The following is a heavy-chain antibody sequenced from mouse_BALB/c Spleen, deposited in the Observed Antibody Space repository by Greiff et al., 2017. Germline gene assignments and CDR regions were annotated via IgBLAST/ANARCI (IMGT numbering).Heavy chain of an antibody. CDR1: GYTFTSYW. V-gene: IGHV1S81*02. J-gene: IGHJ2*01. Sequence: QVQLQQPGAELVKPGASVKLSCKASGYTFTSYWMHWVKQRPGQGLEWIGEINPSNGRTNYNEKFKSKATLTVDKSSSTAYMQLSSLTSEDSAVYYCAQTGTNFDYWGQGTTLTVSS. D-gene: IGHD4-1*01. CDR3: AQTGTNFDY. CDR2: INPSNGRT.